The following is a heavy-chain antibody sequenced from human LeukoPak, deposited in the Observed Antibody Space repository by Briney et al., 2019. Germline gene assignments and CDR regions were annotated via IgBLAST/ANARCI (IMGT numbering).Heavy chain of an antibody. CDR3: AGEVLSSRGYSYGFDY. J-gene: IGHJ4*02. CDR1: GGSISSGGYY. Sequence: SQTLSLTCTVSGGSISSGGYYWSWIRQPAGKGLEWIGRIYTSGSTNYNPSLKSRVTMSVDTSKNQFSLKLSSVTAADTAVYYCAGEVLSSRGYSYGFDYWGQGTLVTVSS. V-gene: IGHV4-61*02. D-gene: IGHD5-18*01. CDR2: IYTSGST.